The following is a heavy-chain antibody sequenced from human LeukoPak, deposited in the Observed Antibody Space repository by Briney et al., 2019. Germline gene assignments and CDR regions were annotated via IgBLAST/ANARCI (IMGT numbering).Heavy chain of an antibody. J-gene: IGHJ2*01. CDR1: GYRFTSYW. V-gene: IGHV5-51*01. D-gene: IGHD6-13*01. CDR3: ASATIAAASHNFNWYFDL. Sequence: GESLKISCKGSGYRFTSYWIGWVRQMPGKGLEWMGIIYPGDSDTRYSPSFQGQVTISADKSISTAYLQWSSLKASDTAMYYCASATIAAASHNFNWYFDLWGRGTLVTVSS. CDR2: IYPGDSDT.